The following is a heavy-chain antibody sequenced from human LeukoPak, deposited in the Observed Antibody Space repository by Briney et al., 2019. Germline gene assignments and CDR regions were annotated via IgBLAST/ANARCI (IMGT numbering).Heavy chain of an antibody. CDR1: GYTLTELS. D-gene: IGHD3-22*01. Sequence: ASVKVSCKVSGYTLTELSMHWVRQAPGKGLEWMGGFDPEDGETIYAQKFQGRVTMTEDTSTDTAYMELSSLRSEDTAVYYCATVMYYYDSSGYYYGMDVWGQGTTVTVSS. CDR3: ATVMYYYDSSGYYYGMDV. J-gene: IGHJ6*02. CDR2: FDPEDGET. V-gene: IGHV1-24*01.